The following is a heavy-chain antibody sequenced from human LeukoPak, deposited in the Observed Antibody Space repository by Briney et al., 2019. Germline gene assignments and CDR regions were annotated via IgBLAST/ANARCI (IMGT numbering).Heavy chain of an antibody. Sequence: SVKVSCKASGGTFSSYAISWVRQAPGQGLEWMGGIIPIFATANYAQKFQGRVTITADESTSTPYMELSSLRSEDTAVYYCARDRRAARDDAFDIWGQGTMVTVS. CDR2: IIPIFATA. V-gene: IGHV1-69*13. CDR1: GGTFSSYA. D-gene: IGHD2-15*01. CDR3: ARDRRAARDDAFDI. J-gene: IGHJ3*02.